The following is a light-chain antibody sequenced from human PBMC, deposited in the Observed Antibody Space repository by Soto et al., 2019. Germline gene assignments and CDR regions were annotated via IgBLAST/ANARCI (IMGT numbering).Light chain of an antibody. CDR2: ATS. V-gene: IGKV1-39*01. Sequence: IQMTQSPSSLSASVGDTVTITCLASQDIEDDLGWYQQKPGKAPKLLIYATSSLQSGVPSRFSGSGSGTDFTLTISSLQPEDFATYYCQQSYSTPVTFGQGTKVDIK. CDR3: QQSYSTPVT. J-gene: IGKJ1*01. CDR1: QDIEDD.